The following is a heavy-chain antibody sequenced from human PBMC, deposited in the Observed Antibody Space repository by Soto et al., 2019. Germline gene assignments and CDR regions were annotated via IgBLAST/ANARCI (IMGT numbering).Heavy chain of an antibody. V-gene: IGHV4-4*07. CDR2: IYSSGNT. J-gene: IGHJ5*02. D-gene: IGHD3-3*01. CDR1: GGTISGYY. Sequence: SDTLYLTCSVSGGTISGYYWTWIRQPAGKGLEWIGRIYSSGNTKYNPSLQSRVTMSLDTSNNQFSLRLTSVTAADTAVYYCARGQRFSDWFDPWGQGTLVTVSS. CDR3: ARGQRFSDWFDP.